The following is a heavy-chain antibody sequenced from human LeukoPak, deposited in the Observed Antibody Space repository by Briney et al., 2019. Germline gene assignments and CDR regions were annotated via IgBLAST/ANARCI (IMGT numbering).Heavy chain of an antibody. CDR3: AKWDEITIFGVADY. CDR1: GFTFRNYG. D-gene: IGHD3-3*01. Sequence: PGGSLRLSCAASGFTFRNYGMHWVRQAPGKGLEWVAVIWYDGSNKYYPDSVKGRFTISRDNSKNTLYLQMNSLRAEDTAVYYCAKWDEITIFGVADYWGQGTLVTVSS. CDR2: IWYDGSNK. J-gene: IGHJ4*02. V-gene: IGHV3-33*06.